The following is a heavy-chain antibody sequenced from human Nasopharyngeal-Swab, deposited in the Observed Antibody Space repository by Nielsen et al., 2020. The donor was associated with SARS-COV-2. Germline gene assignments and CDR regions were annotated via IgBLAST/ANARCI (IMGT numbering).Heavy chain of an antibody. CDR1: GFTFSSYW. D-gene: IGHD5-12*01. J-gene: IGHJ4*02. Sequence: GESLKISCAASGFTFSSYWMHWVRQAPGKGLVWVSRINSDGSSTSYADSVKGRFTISRDNSKNTLYLQMNSLRAEDTAVYYCAKVGDIVATISAFDYWGQGTLVTVSS. V-gene: IGHV3-74*01. CDR3: AKVGDIVATISAFDY. CDR2: INSDGSST.